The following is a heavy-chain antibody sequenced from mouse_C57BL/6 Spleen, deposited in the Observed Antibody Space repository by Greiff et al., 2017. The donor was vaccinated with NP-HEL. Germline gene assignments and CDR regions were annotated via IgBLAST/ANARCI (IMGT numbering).Heavy chain of an antibody. J-gene: IGHJ3*01. CDR3: ARRGLYSNSFAY. D-gene: IGHD2-5*01. CDR1: GYTFTSYW. V-gene: IGHV1-61*01. Sequence: VQLQQPGAELVRPGSSVKLSCKASGYTFTSYWMDWVKQRPGQGLEWIGNIYPSDSETHYNQKFKDKATLTVDKSSSTAYMQLSSLTSEDSAVYYCARRGLYSNSFAYWGQGTLVTVSA. CDR2: IYPSDSET.